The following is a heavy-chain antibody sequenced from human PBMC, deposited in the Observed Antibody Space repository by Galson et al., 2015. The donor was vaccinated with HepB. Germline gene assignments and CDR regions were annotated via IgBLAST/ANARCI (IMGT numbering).Heavy chain of an antibody. CDR1: GFTVSSNY. V-gene: IGHV3-66*01. CDR3: ARALYDSSGYYYDGMDV. Sequence: SLRLSCAASGFTVSSNYMSWVRQAPGKGLEWVSVIYSGGSTYYADSVKGRFTVSRDNSKNTLYLQMNSLRAEDTAVYYCARALYDSSGYYYDGMDVWGQGTTVTVSS. J-gene: IGHJ6*02. CDR2: IYSGGST. D-gene: IGHD3-22*01.